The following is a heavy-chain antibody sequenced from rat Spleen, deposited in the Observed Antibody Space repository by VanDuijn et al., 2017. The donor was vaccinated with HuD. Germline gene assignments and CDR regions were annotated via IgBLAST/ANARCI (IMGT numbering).Heavy chain of an antibody. J-gene: IGHJ1*01. Sequence: QVQLKESGPGLVQPSQTLSLTCTVSGFSLTGYTVTWVRQPPGKGLEWIAAISSGGSTYYNSALKSRLSISRDTSKSQVFLKMNSLQTEDTAMYFCARVNYGGDYWYFDFWGPGTMVTVSS. D-gene: IGHD1-11*01. CDR1: GFSLTGYT. V-gene: IGHV2-6*01. CDR2: ISSGGST. CDR3: ARVNYGGDYWYFDF.